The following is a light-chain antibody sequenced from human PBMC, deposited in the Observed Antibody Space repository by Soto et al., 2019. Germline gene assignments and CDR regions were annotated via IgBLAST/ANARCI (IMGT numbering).Light chain of an antibody. Sequence: EIVLTQSPATLSLSPGERATLSCRASQSVSRDLAWYQQKPGQAPRLLIYDASNRATGIPARFSASGSGTDFTLTTGSLEPEDFAVYYGPHRSNWPYTFGQGTKLEIK. V-gene: IGKV3-11*01. J-gene: IGKJ2*01. CDR2: DAS. CDR3: PHRSNWPYT. CDR1: QSVSRD.